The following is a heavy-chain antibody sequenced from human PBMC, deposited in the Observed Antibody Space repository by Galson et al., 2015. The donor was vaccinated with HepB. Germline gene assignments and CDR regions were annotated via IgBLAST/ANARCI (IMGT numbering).Heavy chain of an antibody. CDR3: ASHFGVMTTVTTTNWYYYGMDV. J-gene: IGHJ6*02. D-gene: IGHD4-17*01. CDR2: FDPVDGET. Sequence: SVKVSCKVSGHTLTELSMHWVRQPPGKGLEWMGGFDPVDGETIYAQKFQDRVTMTEDTSTDTAYMELNSLRSEDTAVYYCASHFGVMTTVTTTNWYYYGMDVWGQGSTVIVSS. CDR1: GHTLTELS. V-gene: IGHV1-24*01.